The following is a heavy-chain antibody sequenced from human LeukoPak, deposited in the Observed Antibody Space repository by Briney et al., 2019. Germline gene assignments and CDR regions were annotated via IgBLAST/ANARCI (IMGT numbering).Heavy chain of an antibody. CDR2: IYTSGST. Sequence: SETLSLTCTASGGSISSYYWSWIRQPAGKGLEWIGRIYTSGSTNYNPSLKSRVTMSVDTSKNQFSLKLSSVTAADTAVYYCARDAGFGGIAVAGTPSGYMDVWGKGTTVTVSS. CDR3: ARDAGFGGIAVAGTPSGYMDV. J-gene: IGHJ6*03. CDR1: GGSISSYY. V-gene: IGHV4-4*07. D-gene: IGHD6-19*01.